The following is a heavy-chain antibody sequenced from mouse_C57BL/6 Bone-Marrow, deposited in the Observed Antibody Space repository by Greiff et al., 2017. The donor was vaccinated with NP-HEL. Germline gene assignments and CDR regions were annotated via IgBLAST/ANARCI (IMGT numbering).Heavy chain of an antibody. CDR2: IHPDSGST. CDR3: ARGNGTGVWYGG. CDR1: GYTFTDYY. J-gene: IGHJ1*03. D-gene: IGHD1-1*01. V-gene: IGHV1-64*01. Sequence: QVQLQQPGAELVKPGASVTLSCKASGYTFTDYYMHWVKQTPVHGLEWIGIIHPDSGSTNYNEKFKSKAILTADKSSSTAYMKLSSLTSEDSAVYYCARGNGTGVWYGGRGTGVTVT.